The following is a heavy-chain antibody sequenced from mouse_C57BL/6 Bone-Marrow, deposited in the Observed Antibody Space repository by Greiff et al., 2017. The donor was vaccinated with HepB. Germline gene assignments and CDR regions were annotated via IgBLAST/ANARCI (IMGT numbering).Heavy chain of an antibody. Sequence: EVKVVESGGGLVQSGRSLRLSCATSGFTFSDFYMEWVRQAPGKGLEWIAASRNKANDYTTEYSASVKGRFIVSRDTSQSILYLQMNALRAEDTAIYYCARDAYLAMDYWGQGTSVTVSS. D-gene: IGHD5-1*01. CDR1: GFTFSDFY. CDR3: ARDAYLAMDY. J-gene: IGHJ4*01. V-gene: IGHV7-1*01. CDR2: SRNKANDYTT.